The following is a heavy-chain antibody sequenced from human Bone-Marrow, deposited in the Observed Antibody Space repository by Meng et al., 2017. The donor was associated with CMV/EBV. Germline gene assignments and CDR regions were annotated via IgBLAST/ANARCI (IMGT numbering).Heavy chain of an antibody. CDR3: ARGLPAWFGVVSLYYYGMDV. J-gene: IGHJ6*02. D-gene: IGHD3-3*01. Sequence: SVKVSCKASGGTFSSYAVSWVRQAPGQGLEWMGGIIPMYGTANYAQKFQGRVTITTDESTATAYMDLSSLRSEDTAVYYCARGLPAWFGVVSLYYYGMDVWGQGTTVTVSS. CDR2: IIPMYGTA. CDR1: GGTFSSYA. V-gene: IGHV1-69*05.